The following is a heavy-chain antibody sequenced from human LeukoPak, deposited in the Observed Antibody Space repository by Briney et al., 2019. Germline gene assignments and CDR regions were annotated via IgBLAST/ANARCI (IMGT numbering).Heavy chain of an antibody. CDR2: FDPEDGET. J-gene: IGHJ4*02. CDR1: GYTLTELF. Sequence: ASVKVSCKVSGYTLTELFMHWVRQAPGKGREWMGGFDPEDGETIYAQKFQGRVTMTEDTSTDTAYMELSSLRSEDTAVYYCATEVAGSGFCDYWGQGTLVTVSS. V-gene: IGHV1-24*01. CDR3: ATEVAGSGFCDY. D-gene: IGHD6-19*01.